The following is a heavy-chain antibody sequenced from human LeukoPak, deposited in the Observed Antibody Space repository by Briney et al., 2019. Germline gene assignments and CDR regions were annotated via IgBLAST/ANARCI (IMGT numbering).Heavy chain of an antibody. V-gene: IGHV3-30*03. CDR3: AREEYGAHYFDY. Sequence: PGRSLRLSCAASGFTFSSYGMHWVRQAPGKGLEWVAVISYDGSNKYYADSVKGRFTISRDNSKNTLYLQMNSLRAEDTAVYYCAREEYGAHYFDYWGQGTLVTVSS. CDR2: ISYDGSNK. J-gene: IGHJ4*02. D-gene: IGHD4-17*01. CDR1: GFTFSSYG.